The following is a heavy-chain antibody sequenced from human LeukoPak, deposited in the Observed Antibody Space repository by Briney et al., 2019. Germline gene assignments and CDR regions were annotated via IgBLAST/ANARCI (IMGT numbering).Heavy chain of an antibody. CDR3: ARGRSGYYSLNWYFDL. Sequence: PSETLSLTCTVSGGSISSYYWSWIRQPPGKGLEWIGYIYYSGSTNYNPSLKSRVTISVDTSKNQFSLKLGSVTAADTAVYYCARGRSGYYSLNWYFDLWGRGTLVTVSS. V-gene: IGHV4-59*01. D-gene: IGHD3-22*01. CDR1: GGSISSYY. J-gene: IGHJ2*01. CDR2: IYYSGST.